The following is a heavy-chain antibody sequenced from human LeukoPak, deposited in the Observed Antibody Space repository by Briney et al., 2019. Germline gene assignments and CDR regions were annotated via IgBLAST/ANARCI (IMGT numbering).Heavy chain of an antibody. D-gene: IGHD1-26*01. J-gene: IGHJ4*02. CDR1: GFTFSSYW. V-gene: IGHV3-33*08. CDR3: ARGGYSGTYFFDY. Sequence: PGGSLRLSCAASGFTFSSYWMTWVRQAPGKGLEWVAVVWYDGTNIHYVDSVKGRFTISRDNSKSTLYLQMNSLTAEDTAVYYCARGGYSGTYFFDYWGQGTPVTVSS. CDR2: VWYDGTNI.